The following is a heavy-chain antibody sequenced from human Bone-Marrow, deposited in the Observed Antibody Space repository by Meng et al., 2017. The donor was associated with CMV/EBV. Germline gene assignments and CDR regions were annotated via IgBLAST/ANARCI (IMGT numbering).Heavy chain of an antibody. V-gene: IGHV1-69*05. D-gene: IGHD2-15*01. CDR2: IIPIFGTA. CDR1: GGTFSSYA. CDR3: ARDPGTRYCSGGSCYSNYYYGMDV. Sequence: SVKVSCKASGGTFSSYAISWVRQAPGQGLEWMGGIIPIFGTANYAQKFQGRVTITTDESTSTAYMELSSLRSEDTAAYYCARDPGTRYCSGGSCYSNYYYGMDVWGQGTTVTVSS. J-gene: IGHJ6*02.